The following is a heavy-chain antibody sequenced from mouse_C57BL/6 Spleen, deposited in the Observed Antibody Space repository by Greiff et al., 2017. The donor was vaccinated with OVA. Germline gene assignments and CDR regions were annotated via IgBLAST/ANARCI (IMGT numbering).Heavy chain of an antibody. J-gene: IGHJ3*01. V-gene: IGHV8-12*01. CDR2: TYWDDDK. CDR1: GFSLSTSGMG. CDR3: ARRDDYDEGFAY. D-gene: IGHD2-4*01. Sequence: QVTLKESGPGILQSSQTLSLTCSFSGFSLSTSGMGVSWIRQPSGKGLEWLAHTYWDDDKRYNPSLKSRLTISKDTSRNQVVLKITSVDTADTATYYCARRDDYDEGFAYWGQGTLVTVSA.